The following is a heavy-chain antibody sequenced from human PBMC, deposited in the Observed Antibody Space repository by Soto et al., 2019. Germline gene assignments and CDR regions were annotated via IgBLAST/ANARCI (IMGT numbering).Heavy chain of an antibody. CDR2: INPNSGGT. Sequence: ASVKVSCKASGYTFTSYDINWVRQAPGQGLEWMGWINPNSGGTNYAQKFQGWVTMTRDTSISTAYMELSRLRSDDTAVYYCARVKGYSSSSFWFDPWGQGTLVTVSS. CDR1: GYTFTSYD. CDR3: ARVKGYSSSSFWFDP. D-gene: IGHD6-6*01. V-gene: IGHV1-2*04. J-gene: IGHJ5*02.